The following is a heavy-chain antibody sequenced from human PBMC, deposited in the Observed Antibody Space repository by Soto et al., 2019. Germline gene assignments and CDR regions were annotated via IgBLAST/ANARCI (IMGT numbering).Heavy chain of an antibody. CDR2: ISSSSSTI. CDR3: ARKNTYYYDSSGRMDV. V-gene: IGHV3-48*02. D-gene: IGHD3-22*01. CDR1: GFTFSSYS. Sequence: GGSLRLSCAASGFTFSSYSMNWVRQAPGKGLEWVSYISSSSSTIYYTDSVKGRFTISRDNAKNSLYLQMNSLRDEDTAVYYCARKNTYYYDSSGRMDVWGQGTTVTVSS. J-gene: IGHJ6*02.